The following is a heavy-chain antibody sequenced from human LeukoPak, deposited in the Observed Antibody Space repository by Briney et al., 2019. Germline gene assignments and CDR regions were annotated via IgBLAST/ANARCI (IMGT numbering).Heavy chain of an antibody. CDR3: AANYVWGSYRYYFDY. CDR2: ISSSSSYI. Sequence: PGGSLRLSCAASGFTFSSYSMNWVRRAPGKGLEWVSSISSSSSYIYYADSVKGRFTISRDNAKNSLNLQMNSLRAEDTAVYYCAANYVWGSYRYYFDYWGQGTLVTVSS. V-gene: IGHV3-21*01. D-gene: IGHD3-16*02. CDR1: GFTFSSYS. J-gene: IGHJ4*02.